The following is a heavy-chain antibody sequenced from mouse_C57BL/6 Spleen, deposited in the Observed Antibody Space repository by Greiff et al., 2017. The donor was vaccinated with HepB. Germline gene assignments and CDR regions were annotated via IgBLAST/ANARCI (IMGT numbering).Heavy chain of an antibody. CDR1: GYTFTSYW. CDR2: IYPGSGST. CDR3: ARWPGDYGSSYYAY. Sequence: QVQLKESGAELVKPGASVKMSSKASGYTFTSYWITWVKQRPGQGLEWIGDIYPGSGSTNYNEKFKSKATLTVDTSSSTAYMQLSSLTSEDSAVYYCARWPGDYGSSYYAYWGQGTLVTVSA. J-gene: IGHJ3*01. D-gene: IGHD1-1*01. V-gene: IGHV1-55*01.